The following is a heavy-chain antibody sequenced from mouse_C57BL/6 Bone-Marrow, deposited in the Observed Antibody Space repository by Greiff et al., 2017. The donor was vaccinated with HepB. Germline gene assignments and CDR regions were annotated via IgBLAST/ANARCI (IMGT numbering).Heavy chain of an antibody. J-gene: IGHJ2*01. CDR3: ARPENY. V-gene: IGHV1-50*01. Sequence: QVQLKQPGAELVKPGASVKLSCKASGYTFTSYWMQWVKQRPGQGLEWIGEIDPSDSYTNYNQKFKGKATLTVDTSSSTAYMQLSSLTSEDSAVYYCARPENYWGQGTTLTVSS. CDR1: GYTFTSYW. CDR2: IDPSDSYT.